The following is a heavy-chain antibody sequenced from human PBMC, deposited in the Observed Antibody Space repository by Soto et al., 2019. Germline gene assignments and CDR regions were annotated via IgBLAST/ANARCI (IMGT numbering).Heavy chain of an antibody. CDR2: FDPEDGET. J-gene: IGHJ6*03. D-gene: IGHD6-13*01. Sequence: ASVKVSCKVSGYTLTELSMHWVRQAPGKGLEWMGGFDPEDGETIYAQKFQGRVTMTEGTSTDTAYMGLSSLRSEDTAVYYCATGYPGIAAAGDQDDYYYYYMDVWGKGTTVTVSS. CDR1: GYTLTELS. V-gene: IGHV1-24*01. CDR3: ATGYPGIAAAGDQDDYYYYYMDV.